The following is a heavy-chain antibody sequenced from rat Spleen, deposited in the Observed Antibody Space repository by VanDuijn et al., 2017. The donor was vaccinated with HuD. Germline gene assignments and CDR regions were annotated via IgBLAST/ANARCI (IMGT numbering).Heavy chain of an antibody. Sequence: EVQLVESGGGLVQPGRSLKLSCAASGFTFSDYYMAWVRQAPKKGLEWVASISYEGSNAYYPDSVKGRFTISRDNAKSTLYLQMDSLRSEDTATYYCAKNIYSSSYIYYFDYWGQGVMVTVSS. CDR2: ISYEGSNA. CDR1: GFTFSDYY. J-gene: IGHJ2*01. D-gene: IGHD1-2*01. V-gene: IGHV5-22*01. CDR3: AKNIYSSSYIYYFDY.